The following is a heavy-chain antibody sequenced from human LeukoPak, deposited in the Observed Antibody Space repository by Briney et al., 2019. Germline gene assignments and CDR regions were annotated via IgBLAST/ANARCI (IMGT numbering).Heavy chain of an antibody. CDR1: GFTFSTYA. CDR2: MTVSGGHT. CDR3: AKDAVAPGSSGDFFDY. V-gene: IGHV3-23*01. Sequence: EGSLRLSCAASGFTFSTYAMTWVRQAPGKGLEWVSTMTVSGGHTYYADSVKGRFTISRDNSKNTLYLQVNSLRADDTAVYYCAKDAVAPGSSGDFFDYWGQGTLVTVSS. J-gene: IGHJ4*02. D-gene: IGHD3-10*01.